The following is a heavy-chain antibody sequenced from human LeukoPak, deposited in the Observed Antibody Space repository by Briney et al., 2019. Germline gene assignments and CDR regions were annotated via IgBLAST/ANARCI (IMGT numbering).Heavy chain of an antibody. D-gene: IGHD3-9*01. V-gene: IGHV3-7*01. CDR3: SRDPKLVNYYYYYYMDV. J-gene: IGHJ6*03. CDR1: GFTFSSHW. Sequence: PGGSLRLSCAASGFTFSSHWMSWVRQAPGKGLEWVANIKQDGSEKYYVDSVKGRFTISRDNSKSTVFLQMNSLRPEDTAAYFCSRDPKLVNYYYYYYMDVWGKGTTVTVSS. CDR2: IKQDGSEK.